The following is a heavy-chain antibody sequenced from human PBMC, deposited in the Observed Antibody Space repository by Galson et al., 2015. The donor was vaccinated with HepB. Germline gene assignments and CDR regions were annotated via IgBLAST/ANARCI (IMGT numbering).Heavy chain of an antibody. CDR1: GFIFSNYA. Sequence: SLRLSCAASGFIFSNYAMTWVRQAPGEGLEWVSAVSSTGGGTYYADSVKGRFSISGDDSKNTLYLQMHRLRAEDTAVYFCARARRILDAFDIWGQGTMVTVSS. D-gene: IGHD6-6*01. CDR2: VSSTGGGT. J-gene: IGHJ3*02. V-gene: IGHV3-23*01. CDR3: ARARRILDAFDI.